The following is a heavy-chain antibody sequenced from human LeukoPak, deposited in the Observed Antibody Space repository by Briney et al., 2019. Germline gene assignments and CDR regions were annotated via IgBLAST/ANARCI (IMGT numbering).Heavy chain of an antibody. CDR3: ARVLPAPLNTAMVQFDP. D-gene: IGHD5-18*01. V-gene: IGHV1-46*01. CDR2: INPSGGST. Sequence: ASVKVSCKASGYTFTSYYMHWVQQAPGQGLEWMGIINPSGGSTSYAQKFQGRVTMTRDMSTSIVYMELSSLRSEDTAVYYCARVLPAPLNTAMVQFDPWGQGTLVTVSS. CDR1: GYTFTSYY. J-gene: IGHJ5*02.